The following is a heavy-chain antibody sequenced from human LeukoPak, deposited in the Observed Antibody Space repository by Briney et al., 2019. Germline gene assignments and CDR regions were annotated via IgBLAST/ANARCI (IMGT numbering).Heavy chain of an antibody. J-gene: IGHJ4*02. Sequence: SETLSLTCAVYGGSFSGYYWSWIRQPPGKGLEWIGEINHSGSTNYNPSLKSRVTISVDTSKNQFSLKLSSVTAADTAVYYCARVRHDYGDYTFDYWGQGTLVTVSS. D-gene: IGHD4-17*01. CDR2: INHSGST. CDR3: ARVRHDYGDYTFDY. CDR1: GGSFSGYY. V-gene: IGHV4-34*01.